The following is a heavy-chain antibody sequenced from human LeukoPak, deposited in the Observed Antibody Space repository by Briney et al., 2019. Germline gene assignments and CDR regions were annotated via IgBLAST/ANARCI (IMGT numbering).Heavy chain of an antibody. J-gene: IGHJ4*02. CDR2: IKKDGIEK. Sequence: PGGSLRLSCVASGFTLSSDWMSWVRQAPGKGLEWVANIKKDGIEKYYVESVKGRFTTSRDNAKNSLSLQMNSLRAEDTAVYYCARGRYSSRSGGYYFDIWGQGTLVTVSS. V-gene: IGHV3-7*01. CDR1: GFTLSSDW. CDR3: ARGRYSSRSGGYYFDI. D-gene: IGHD2-2*01.